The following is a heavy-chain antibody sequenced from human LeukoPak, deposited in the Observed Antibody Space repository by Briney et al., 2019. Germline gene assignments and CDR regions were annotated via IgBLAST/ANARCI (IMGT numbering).Heavy chain of an antibody. CDR2: MNPNSGNT. CDR1: GYTFTSYD. Sequence: ASVKVSCEASGYTFTSYDINWVRQATGQGLEWMGWMNPNSGNTGYAQKFQGRVTITRNTSISTAYMELRSLRSEDTAVYYCARAPKRSGSYYFWGQGTLVTVSS. D-gene: IGHD1-26*01. V-gene: IGHV1-8*03. J-gene: IGHJ4*02. CDR3: ARAPKRSGSYYF.